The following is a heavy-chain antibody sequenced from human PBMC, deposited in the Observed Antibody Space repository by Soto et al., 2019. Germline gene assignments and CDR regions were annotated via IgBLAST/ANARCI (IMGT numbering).Heavy chain of an antibody. CDR2: ISAYNGDT. CDR3: ARTTRYNAGGYYLYYMGV. V-gene: IGHV1-18*01. Sequence: ASVKVSCKASGYIFTSFGISWVRQAPGQGLEWMGWISAYNGDTNYPQTLQRRVTLTIDTSTNTAHMELGSLRSDDTAVYYCARTTRYNAGGYYLYYMGVWGQGTALTVSS. D-gene: IGHD1-1*01. CDR1: GYIFTSFG. J-gene: IGHJ6*02.